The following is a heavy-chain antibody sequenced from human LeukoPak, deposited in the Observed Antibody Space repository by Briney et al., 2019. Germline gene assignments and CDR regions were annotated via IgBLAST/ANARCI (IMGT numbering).Heavy chain of an antibody. V-gene: IGHV3-33*01. Sequence: GGSLRLSCAASGFTFSSYGMHWVRQAPGKGLEWVAVIGYDGSNKYYADSVKGRFTISRDNSKNTLYLQMNSLRAEDTAVYYCAREVVYGSYQDYWGQGTLVTVSS. CDR3: AREVVYGSYQDY. CDR2: IGYDGSNK. CDR1: GFTFSSYG. J-gene: IGHJ4*02. D-gene: IGHD3-16*02.